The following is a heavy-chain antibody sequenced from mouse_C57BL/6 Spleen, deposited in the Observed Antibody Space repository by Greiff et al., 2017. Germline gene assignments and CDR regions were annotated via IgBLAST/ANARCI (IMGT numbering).Heavy chain of an antibody. CDR3: ARRQTIHYAMDY. D-gene: IGHD1-1*02. CDR2: IHPNSGST. J-gene: IGHJ4*01. CDR1: GYTFTSYW. V-gene: IGHV1-64*01. Sequence: IQLQQPGAELVKPGASVKLSCKASGYTFTSYWMHWVKQRPGQGLEWIGMIHPNSGSTNYNEKFKSKATLTVDKSSSTAYMQLSSLTSEDSAVYYCARRQTIHYAMDYWGQGTSVTVSS.